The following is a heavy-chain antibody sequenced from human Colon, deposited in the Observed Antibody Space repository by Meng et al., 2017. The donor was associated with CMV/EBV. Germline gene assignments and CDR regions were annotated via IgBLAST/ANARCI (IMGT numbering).Heavy chain of an antibody. Sequence: GYSFSSGRSYCNWIRQVPGRGLEWIGYIYHTGTSHYNPSLQSRLTLSVDTSKNQFSLSLKSVTAADTAVYYCARAPFEPTTRHFDFWGQGILVTVSS. CDR3: ARAPFEPTTRHFDF. V-gene: IGHV4-31*02. J-gene: IGHJ4*02. CDR1: GYSFSSGRSY. D-gene: IGHD3-16*01. CDR2: IYHTGTS.